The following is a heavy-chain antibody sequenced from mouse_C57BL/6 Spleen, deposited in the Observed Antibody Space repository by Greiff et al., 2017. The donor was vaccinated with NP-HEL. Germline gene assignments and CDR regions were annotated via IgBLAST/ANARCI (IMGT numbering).Heavy chain of an antibody. J-gene: IGHJ2*01. D-gene: IGHD1-1*01. Sequence: EVQRVESGGDLVKPGGSLKLSCAASGFTFSSYGMSWVRQTPDKRLEWVATISSGGSYTYYPDSVKGRFTISRDNAKNTLYLQMSSLKSEDTAMYYCARLGIYYGSSYYFDYWGQGTTLTVSS. CDR1: GFTFSSYG. CDR2: ISSGGSYT. CDR3: ARLGIYYGSSYYFDY. V-gene: IGHV5-6*01.